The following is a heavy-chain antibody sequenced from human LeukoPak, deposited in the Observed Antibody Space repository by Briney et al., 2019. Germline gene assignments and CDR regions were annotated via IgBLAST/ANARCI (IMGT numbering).Heavy chain of an antibody. D-gene: IGHD3-10*01. V-gene: IGHV4-34*01. CDR2: INHSGST. CDR3: ANSVYVVRGVIIHFDY. J-gene: IGHJ4*02. Sequence: PSETLSLTCAVYGGSFSGYYWSWIRQPPGKGLEWIGEINHSGSTNYNPSLKSRVTISVDTSKNQFSLKLSSVTAADTAVYYCANSVYVVRGVIIHFDYWGQGTLVTVSS. CDR1: GGSFSGYY.